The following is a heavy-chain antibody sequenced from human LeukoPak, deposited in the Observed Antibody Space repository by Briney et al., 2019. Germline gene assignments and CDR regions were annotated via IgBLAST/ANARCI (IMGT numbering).Heavy chain of an antibody. D-gene: IGHD1-26*01. Sequence: GGSLRLSCAASGFTFSSYAMHWVRQPPGKGLEWVAVISYDGSNKYYADSVKGRFTISRDNSKNTLYLQMNSLRAEDTAVYYCARTPSGSYYFDYWGQGTLVTVSS. V-gene: IGHV3-30-3*01. CDR1: GFTFSSYA. CDR2: ISYDGSNK. J-gene: IGHJ4*02. CDR3: ARTPSGSYYFDY.